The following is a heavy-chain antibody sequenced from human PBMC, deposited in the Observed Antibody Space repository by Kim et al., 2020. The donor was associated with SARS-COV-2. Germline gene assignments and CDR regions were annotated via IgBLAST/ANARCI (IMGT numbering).Heavy chain of an antibody. CDR3: TTDNPVYCGGDC. CDR2: IKTKTDGVTT. D-gene: IGHD2-21*01. CDR1: GFTFSNAW. J-gene: IGHJ4*02. V-gene: IGHV3-15*01. Sequence: GGSLRLSCAASGFTFSNAWMTWVRQAPGKGLEWVGRIKTKTDGVTTDYAAPVKGRFTISRDDSKDILYLQMNSLKTEDTAVYYCTTDNPVYCGGDCGGRGTLVTVSS.